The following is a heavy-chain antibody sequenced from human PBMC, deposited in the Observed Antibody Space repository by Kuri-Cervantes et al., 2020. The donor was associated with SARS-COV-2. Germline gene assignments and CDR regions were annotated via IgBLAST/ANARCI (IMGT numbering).Heavy chain of an antibody. CDR1: GFTFSNAW. CDR2: IKSKTDGGTT. D-gene: IGHD1-7*01. Sequence: GESLKISCAASGFTFSNAWMNWVRQAPGKGLEWVGRIKSKTDGGTTDYAAPVKGRFTISRDNAKNSLYLQMNSLRAEDTAVYYCARAGITGTTFYFDYWGRGTLVTVSS. J-gene: IGHJ4*02. CDR3: ARAGITGTTFYFDY. V-gene: IGHV3-15*07.